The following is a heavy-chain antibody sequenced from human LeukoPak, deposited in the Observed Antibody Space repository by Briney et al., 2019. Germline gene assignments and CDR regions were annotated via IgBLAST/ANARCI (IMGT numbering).Heavy chain of an antibody. J-gene: IGHJ4*02. V-gene: IGHV3-64*01. CDR2: ISSNGGST. D-gene: IGHD5-18*01. Sequence: GGSLRLSCAASGFTFSSYAMHWVRQAPGKGLEYVSAISSNGGSTYYANSVKGRFTISRDNSNNTLYLQMGSLRAEDMAVYYCARDGPGIQLWPYFDYWGQGTLVTVSS. CDR1: GFTFSSYA. CDR3: ARDGPGIQLWPYFDY.